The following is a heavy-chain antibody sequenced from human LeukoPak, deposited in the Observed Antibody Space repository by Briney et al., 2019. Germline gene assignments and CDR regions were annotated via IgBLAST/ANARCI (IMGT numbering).Heavy chain of an antibody. J-gene: IGHJ4*02. CDR3: AKADCSSSSCYTIDY. D-gene: IGHD2-2*02. Sequence: GRSLRLSCAASGFTFSSYAMHWVRQAPGKGLEWVAVISYDGSNKYYADSVKGRFTISRDNSKNTLYLHMSSLRAEDTAVYYCAKADCSSSSCYTIDYWGQGTLVTVSS. CDR1: GFTFSSYA. V-gene: IGHV3-30*04. CDR2: ISYDGSNK.